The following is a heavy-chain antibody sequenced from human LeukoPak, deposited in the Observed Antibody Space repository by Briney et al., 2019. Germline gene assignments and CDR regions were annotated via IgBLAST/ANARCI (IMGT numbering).Heavy chain of an antibody. CDR2: ISGSSGII. CDR1: GFTFNTYT. D-gene: IGHD6-19*01. CDR3: ARAYSSGWYGDFDY. J-gene: IGHJ4*02. Sequence: GGSLRLSCAASGFTFNTYTMNWVRQAPGKGLEWVSYISGSSGIIDYADSVRGRFTISRDNAKNSLYLQMNSLRAEDTAVYYCARAYSSGWYGDFDYWGQGTLVTVSS. V-gene: IGHV3-48*01.